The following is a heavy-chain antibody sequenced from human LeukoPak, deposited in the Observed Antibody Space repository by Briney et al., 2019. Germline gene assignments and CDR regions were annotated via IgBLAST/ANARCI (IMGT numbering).Heavy chain of an antibody. CDR1: GGTFSSYA. D-gene: IGHD6-13*01. CDR2: IIPIFGTA. J-gene: IGHJ4*02. V-gene: IGHV1-69*05. CDR3: ARDRQSSSWALFDC. Sequence: ASVKVSCKASGGTFSSYAISWVRQAPGQGLEWMGGIIPIFGTANYAQKFQGRVTITTDESTSTAYMELSSLRSEDTAVYYCARDRQSSSWALFDCWGQGTLVTVSS.